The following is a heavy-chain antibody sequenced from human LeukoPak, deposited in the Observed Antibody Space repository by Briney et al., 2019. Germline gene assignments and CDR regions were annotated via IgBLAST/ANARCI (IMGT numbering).Heavy chain of an antibody. D-gene: IGHD3-22*01. Sequence: PSETLSLTCTVSGGSISSSSYYWGWTRQPPGKGLEWIGSIYYSGSTYYNPSLKSRVTISVDTSKNQFSLKLSSVTAADTAVYYCNSWGYYDSSGPGEDAFDIWGQGTMVTASS. CDR2: IYYSGST. CDR3: NSWGYYDSSGPGEDAFDI. CDR1: GGSISSSSYY. J-gene: IGHJ3*02. V-gene: IGHV4-39*01.